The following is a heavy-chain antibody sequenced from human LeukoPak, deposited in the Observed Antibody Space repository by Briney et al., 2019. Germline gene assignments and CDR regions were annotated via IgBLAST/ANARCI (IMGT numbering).Heavy chain of an antibody. CDR2: ISSGSRTT. CDR1: GFTVSSNY. CDR3: ARGRNVVSGSWCEY. D-gene: IGHD3-10*01. V-gene: IGHV3-48*01. Sequence: GGSLRLSCAASGFTVSSNYMSWVRQAPGKGLEWVSYISSGSRTTQYGDSMKGRFLYLEMHSLRAEDTAVYYCARGRNVVSGSWCEYWGRGTQVTVSS. J-gene: IGHJ4*02.